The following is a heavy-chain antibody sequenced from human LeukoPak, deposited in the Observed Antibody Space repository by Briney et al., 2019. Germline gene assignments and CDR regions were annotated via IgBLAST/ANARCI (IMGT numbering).Heavy chain of an antibody. V-gene: IGHV3-23*01. CDR1: GFTFSSYA. Sequence: GGSLRLSCAASGFTFSSYAMSWVRQAPGKGLGWVSAISGSGGSTYYADSVKGRFTISRDNSKNTLYLQMNSLRAEDTAVYYCAKDSDGDYVLGGFDYWGQGTLVTVSS. J-gene: IGHJ4*02. CDR2: ISGSGGST. CDR3: AKDSDGDYVLGGFDY. D-gene: IGHD4-17*01.